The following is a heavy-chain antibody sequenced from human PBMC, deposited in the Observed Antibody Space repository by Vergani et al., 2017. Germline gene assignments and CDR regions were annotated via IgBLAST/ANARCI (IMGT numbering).Heavy chain of an antibody. CDR1: GYSFTSYW. J-gene: IGHJ6*02. V-gene: IGHV5-51*01. CDR2: IYPGDSDT. D-gene: IGHD4-17*01. Sequence: EVQLVQSGAEVKKPGESLKISCKGSGYSFTSYWIGWVRQMPGKGLEWMGIIYPGDSDTRYSPSFQGQVTISADKSISTAYLQWSSLKASDTAMYYCARLTSDYGDYGTKDYYYYGMDVWGQGTTVTVSS. CDR3: ARLTSDYGDYGTKDYYYYGMDV.